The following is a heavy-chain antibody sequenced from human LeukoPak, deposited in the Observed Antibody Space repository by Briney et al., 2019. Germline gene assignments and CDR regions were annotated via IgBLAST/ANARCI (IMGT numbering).Heavy chain of an antibody. J-gene: IGHJ3*01. CDR2: LHTSEST. D-gene: IGHD3-22*01. CDR1: GAHISNYY. Sequence: SETLSLTCTVSGAHISNYYWTWVRQSAAQGLEWIGRLHTSESTIYNPSLKSRVTMSIDTSKDQLSLTLTSVTAADSAVYYCASLSSGAAFDVWGQRTVVTVSS. V-gene: IGHV4-4*07. CDR3: ASLSSGAAFDV.